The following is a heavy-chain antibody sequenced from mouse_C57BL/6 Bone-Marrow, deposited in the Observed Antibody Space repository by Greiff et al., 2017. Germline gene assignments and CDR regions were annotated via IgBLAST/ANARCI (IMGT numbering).Heavy chain of an antibody. CDR3: ARRVHPSFDV. CDR1: GYTFTSYW. V-gene: IGHV1-7*01. Sequence: QVQLKQSGAELAKPGASVKLSCKASGYTFTSYWMHWVKQRPGQGLEWFGYINPSSGYTKYNQKFKDKATLTADKSSSTAYMQLSSLTYEDSAVYYCARRVHPSFDVWGTGTTVTVSS. D-gene: IGHD2-14*01. CDR2: INPSSGYT. J-gene: IGHJ1*03.